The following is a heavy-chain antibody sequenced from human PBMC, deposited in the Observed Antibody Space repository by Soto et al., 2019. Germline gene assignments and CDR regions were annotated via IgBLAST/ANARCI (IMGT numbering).Heavy chain of an antibody. CDR2: IYYSGST. Sequence: SETLSLTCTVSGGSISSGDYYWSWIRQPPGKGLEWIGYIYYSGSTYYNPSLKSRVTISVDTSKNQFSLKLSSVTAADTAVYYCARDIRHGDYYYYYYGMDVWGQGTTVTVSS. D-gene: IGHD4-17*01. V-gene: IGHV4-30-4*01. J-gene: IGHJ6*02. CDR1: GGSISSGDYY. CDR3: ARDIRHGDYYYYYYGMDV.